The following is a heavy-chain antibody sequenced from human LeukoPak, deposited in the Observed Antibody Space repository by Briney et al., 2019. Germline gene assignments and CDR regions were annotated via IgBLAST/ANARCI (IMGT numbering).Heavy chain of an antibody. D-gene: IGHD2-2*01. V-gene: IGHV4-59*12. CDR2: IYYSGST. Sequence: SETLSLTCTVSGGSISSYYWSWIRQPPGKGLEWIGYIYYSGSTNYNPSLKSRVTISVDTSKNQFSLKLSSVTAADTAVYYCARGPEYCSSTSCQVYYYGMDVWGQGTTVTVSS. CDR1: GGSISSYY. CDR3: ARGPEYCSSTSCQVYYYGMDV. J-gene: IGHJ6*02.